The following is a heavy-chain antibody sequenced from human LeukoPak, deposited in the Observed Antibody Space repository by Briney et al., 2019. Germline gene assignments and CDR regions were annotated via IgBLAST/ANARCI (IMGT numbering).Heavy chain of an antibody. D-gene: IGHD3-3*01. Sequence: GGSLRLSCAASGFTFSSYAMSWVRQAPGKGLEWVSAISGSGGSTYHADSVKGRFTISRDNSKNTLYLQMNSLRAEDTAVYYCAKFPGDYDFWSGLYYFDYWGQGTLVTVSS. V-gene: IGHV3-23*01. J-gene: IGHJ4*02. CDR1: GFTFSSYA. CDR2: ISGSGGST. CDR3: AKFPGDYDFWSGLYYFDY.